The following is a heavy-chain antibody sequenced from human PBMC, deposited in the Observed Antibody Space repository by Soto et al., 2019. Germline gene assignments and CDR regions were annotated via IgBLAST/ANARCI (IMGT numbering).Heavy chain of an antibody. V-gene: IGHV1-3*01. CDR3: ARGGSSSWYDFDY. CDR2: INAGNGNT. J-gene: IGHJ4*02. D-gene: IGHD6-13*01. CDR1: GYTFTSYA. Sequence: ASVKVSCKASGYTFTSYAMHWVRQAPGQRLEWMGWINAGNGNTKYSQKFQGGVTITRDTSASTAYMELSSLRSEDTAVYYCARGGSSSWYDFDYWGQGTLVTVSS.